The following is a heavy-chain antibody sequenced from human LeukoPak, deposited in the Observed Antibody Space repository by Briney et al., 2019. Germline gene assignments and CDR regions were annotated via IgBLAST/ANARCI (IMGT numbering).Heavy chain of an antibody. CDR3: AKSRIFFVPFDS. Sequence: GGSLRLSCAASGFTFSDYYMSWIRQAPGKGLEWVANIKQDGSEKYYVDSVKGRFTISRDNAKNSLYLQMNSLRAEDTAVYYCAKSRIFFVPFDSWGQGTVVTVSS. CDR2: IKQDGSEK. J-gene: IGHJ4*02. CDR1: GFTFSDYY. V-gene: IGHV3-7*01. D-gene: IGHD2/OR15-2a*01.